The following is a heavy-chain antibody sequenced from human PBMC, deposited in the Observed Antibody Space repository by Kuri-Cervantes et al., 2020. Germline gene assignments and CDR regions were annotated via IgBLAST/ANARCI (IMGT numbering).Heavy chain of an antibody. D-gene: IGHD3-10*01. CDR1: GFTFSSYW. CDR3: ARGSGSYYSNYYYYGMDV. V-gene: IGHV3-7*01. J-gene: IGHJ6*02. Sequence: GESLKISCAASGFTFSSYWMSWVRQAPGKGLEWVANIKQDGSEKYYVDSVKGRFTISRDNAKNSLYLQMNSLRAEDTAVYYCARGSGSYYSNYYYYGMDVWGQGTTVTVSS. CDR2: IKQDGSEK.